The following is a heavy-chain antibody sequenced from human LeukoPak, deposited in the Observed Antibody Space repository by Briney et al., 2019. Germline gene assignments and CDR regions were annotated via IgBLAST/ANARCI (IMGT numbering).Heavy chain of an antibody. CDR2: IYTSGST. J-gene: IGHJ4*02. CDR1: GGSISSYY. D-gene: IGHD2-2*03. CDR3: ARDYGYCSSTSCYPYFDY. V-gene: IGHV4-4*07. Sequence: SETLSLTCTVSGGSISSYYWSWIRQPAGKGLEWIGRIYTSGSTNYNPSLKSRVTMSVDTSKNQFSLKLSSVTAADTAVYYCARDYGYCSSTSCYPYFDYWGQGTLVTVSS.